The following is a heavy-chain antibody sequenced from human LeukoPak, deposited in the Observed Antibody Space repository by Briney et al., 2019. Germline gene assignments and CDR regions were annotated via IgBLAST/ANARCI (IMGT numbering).Heavy chain of an antibody. CDR1: GYTFTSYD. V-gene: IGHV1-8*01. J-gene: IGHJ6*03. CDR3: ARATVTLYYYYYYMDV. D-gene: IGHD4-17*01. CDR2: MNPNTGNT. Sequence: ASVKVSCKASGYTFTSYDINWVRQATGQGLEWMGWMNPNTGNTGYAQKFQGRITMTRNTSTGTAYMELSSLSSEDTAVYYCARATVTLYYYYYYMDVWGKGTTVTISS.